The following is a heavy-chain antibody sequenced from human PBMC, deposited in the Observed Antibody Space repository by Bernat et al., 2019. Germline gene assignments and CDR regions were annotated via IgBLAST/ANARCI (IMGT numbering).Heavy chain of an antibody. V-gene: IGHV5-51*01. J-gene: IGHJ4*02. D-gene: IGHD4-17*01. CDR1: GYSVASYW. CDR3: ARGASSGDYGVGFDY. Sequence: EVQLVQSGAEVKKPGESLKISCKGSGYSVASYWIGWVRQMPGKGLQWMGIIYPGDSDTRYSPSFQGQVTISADKSITTAYLQWSSLKASDTAMYYCARGASSGDYGVGFDYWGQGTLVTVSS. CDR2: IYPGDSDT.